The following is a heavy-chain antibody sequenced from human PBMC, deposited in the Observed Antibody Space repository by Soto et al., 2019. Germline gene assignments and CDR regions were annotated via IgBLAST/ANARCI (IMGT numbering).Heavy chain of an antibody. CDR3: ARERGPEVSATIAGDV. CDR2: ITSSSSYI. D-gene: IGHD2-21*01. Sequence: GGSLRLSCAASGFTFSSHSMNWVRQAPGKGLEWVSSITSSSSYINYADSVKGRFTISRDNAKTSLYLQMNSLRAEDTAVYYCARERGPEVSATIAGDVWGQGILVTVSS. J-gene: IGHJ3*01. CDR1: GFTFSSHS. V-gene: IGHV3-21*01.